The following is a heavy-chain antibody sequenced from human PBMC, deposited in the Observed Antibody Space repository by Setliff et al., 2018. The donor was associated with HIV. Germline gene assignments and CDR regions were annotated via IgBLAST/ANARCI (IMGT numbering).Heavy chain of an antibody. Sequence: SETLSLTCTVSGGSFISSSYYWGWIRQPPGRGLEWIGSISYSGSTYYNPSLKSRPTISVDTSKNQFSLKLSSVTAADTAVYYCARANSWYLNAFDVWGQGTMVTVSS. J-gene: IGHJ3*01. CDR3: ARANSWYLNAFDV. D-gene: IGHD2-8*02. V-gene: IGHV4-39*01. CDR1: GGSFISSSYY. CDR2: ISYSGST.